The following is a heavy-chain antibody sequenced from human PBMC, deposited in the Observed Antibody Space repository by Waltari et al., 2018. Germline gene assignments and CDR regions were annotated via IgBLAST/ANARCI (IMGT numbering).Heavy chain of an antibody. J-gene: IGHJ4*02. Sequence: QVQLQESGPGLVKPSETLSLTCTVSGGSISSYYWSWIRQPPGKGLEWIGYISTSGSTNYNLSLTSRGTISVDTSKNQFSLKLSSVTAADTAVYYCASSPAAAVAGRIGYFDYWGQGTLVTVSS. V-gene: IGHV4-4*08. CDR3: ASSPAAAVAGRIGYFDY. D-gene: IGHD6-19*01. CDR1: GGSISSYY. CDR2: ISTSGST.